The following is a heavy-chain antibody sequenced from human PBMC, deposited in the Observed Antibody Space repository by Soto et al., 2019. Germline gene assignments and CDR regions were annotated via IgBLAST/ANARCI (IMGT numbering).Heavy chain of an antibody. CDR1: GYTFTSYG. CDR3: ARGLRYFDWLLSGRPQFDY. D-gene: IGHD3-9*01. CDR2: ISAYNGNT. Sequence: ASVKVSCKASGYTFTSYGISWVRQAPGQGLEWMGWISAYNGNTNYAQKLQGRVTMTTDTSTSTAYMELRSLRSGDTAVYYCARGLRYFDWLLSGRPQFDYWGQGTLVTVSS. J-gene: IGHJ4*02. V-gene: IGHV1-18*04.